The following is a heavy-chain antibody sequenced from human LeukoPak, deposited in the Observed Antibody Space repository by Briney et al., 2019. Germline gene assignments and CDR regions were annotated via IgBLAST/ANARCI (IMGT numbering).Heavy chain of an antibody. V-gene: IGHV4-61*02. CDR2: ISASGGP. D-gene: IGHD5-18*01. Sequence: SETLSLTCTVSGGSVSSGSYYWSWIRQPAGKGLEWIGRISASGGPNYSPSLKSRVTMSVDTSKNQFSLNLNSVTAADTAIYYCARAYSYGSSNWFGPWGQGTLVTVSS. J-gene: IGHJ5*02. CDR1: GGSVSSGSYY. CDR3: ARAYSYGSSNWFGP.